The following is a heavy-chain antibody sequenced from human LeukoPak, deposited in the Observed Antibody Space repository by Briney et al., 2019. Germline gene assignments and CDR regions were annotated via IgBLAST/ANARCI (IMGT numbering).Heavy chain of an antibody. D-gene: IGHD5-18*01. V-gene: IGHV6-1*01. Sequence: SQTLSLTCAISGDSVSSNSAAWNWIRQSPSRGLEWLGRTYYRSKWYNDYAVSVKSRITINPDTSKNQFSLQLNSVTPEDTAVYYCARVPLPDSYGFNAFDIWGQGTMVTVSS. J-gene: IGHJ3*02. CDR1: GDSVSSNSAA. CDR3: ARVPLPDSYGFNAFDI. CDR2: TYYRSKWYN.